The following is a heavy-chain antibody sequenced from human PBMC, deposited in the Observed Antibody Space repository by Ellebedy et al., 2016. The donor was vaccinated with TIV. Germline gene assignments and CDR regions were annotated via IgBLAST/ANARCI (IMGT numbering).Heavy chain of an antibody. Sequence: GESLKISCAASGFSFSSYWMTWVRQAPGKGLEWVANIRQDGSEKYYVDSVTGRFTISRDNAKNSLYLQMNSLRAEDTAVYYCATDGSHGDYLSPTHAFVMWGQGTLVTVSA. CDR2: IRQDGSEK. V-gene: IGHV3-7*01. J-gene: IGHJ3*02. CDR3: ATDGSHGDYLSPTHAFVM. CDR1: GFSFSSYW. D-gene: IGHD4-17*01.